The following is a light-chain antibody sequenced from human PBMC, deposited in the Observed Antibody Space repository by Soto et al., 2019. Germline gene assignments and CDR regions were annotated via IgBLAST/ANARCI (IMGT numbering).Light chain of an antibody. Sequence: EIVITQSPATLSVSPGDTATLSCRASQGVRSSLAWYRQKPGQPPRLLIYGASTRETGVPARFSGSGAGTEFTLTISRLQSEDFAVYYCQQYYNWRPRFGQGTKVDIK. J-gene: IGKJ1*01. CDR2: GAS. CDR3: QQYYNWRPR. CDR1: QGVRSS. V-gene: IGKV3-15*01.